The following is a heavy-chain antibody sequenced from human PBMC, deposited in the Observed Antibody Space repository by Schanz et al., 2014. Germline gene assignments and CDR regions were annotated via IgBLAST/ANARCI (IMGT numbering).Heavy chain of an antibody. CDR2: FIPILDVG. CDR1: GGTFSSYT. J-gene: IGHJ3*01. V-gene: IGHV1-69*02. CDR3: ATMWGYCTATACQILEVLDV. D-gene: IGHD2-8*02. Sequence: QVQLVQSGAEVKKPGSSMKVSCKASGGTFSSYTISWVRQARGQGLEWVGRFIPILDVGNYAQQFQGRVTFTADKSTSTAYMELNSLNSDDTAVYYCATMWGYCTATACQILEVLDVWGQGTMVTVSS.